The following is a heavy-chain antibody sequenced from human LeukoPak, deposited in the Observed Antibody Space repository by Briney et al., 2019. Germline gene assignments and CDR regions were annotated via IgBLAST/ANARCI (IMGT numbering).Heavy chain of an antibody. CDR3: AREGELPGDYYGMDV. J-gene: IGHJ6*02. V-gene: IGHV3-21*01. CDR2: ISSSSYI. Sequence: GGSLRLSCAASGFTFSSYSMNWVRQAPGKGLEWVSSISSSSYIYYADSVKGRFTISRDNAKNSLYLQMNSLRAEDTAVYYCAREGELPGDYYGMDVWGQGTTVTVSS. D-gene: IGHD1-26*01. CDR1: GFTFSSYS.